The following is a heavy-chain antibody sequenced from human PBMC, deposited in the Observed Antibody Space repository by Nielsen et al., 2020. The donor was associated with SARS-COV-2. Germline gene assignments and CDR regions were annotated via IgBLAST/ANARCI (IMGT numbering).Heavy chain of an antibody. CDR2: ISGSGGST. CDR3: AKDRPYYYDSSGFYPGDAFDI. Sequence: WIRQPPGKGLEWVSAISGSGGSTYYADSVKGRFTISRDNSKNTLYLQMNSLRAEDTAVYYRAKDRPYYYDSSGFYPGDAFDIWGQGTMVTVSS. V-gene: IGHV3-23*01. D-gene: IGHD3-22*01. J-gene: IGHJ3*02.